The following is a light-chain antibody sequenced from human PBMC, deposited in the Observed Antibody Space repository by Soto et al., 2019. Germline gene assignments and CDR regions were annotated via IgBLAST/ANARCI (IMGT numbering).Light chain of an antibody. CDR1: QGISRW. Sequence: DIQMTQSPSSVSASVGDRITITFWVSQGISRWLAWYQQKPVRAPKLLIYAASNLQTGVPSRFSGSGSGTDFALTITSLQAEDFATYHCQQAYNFPFTFGPGTKVDI. V-gene: IGKV1-12*01. J-gene: IGKJ3*01. CDR3: QQAYNFPFT. CDR2: AAS.